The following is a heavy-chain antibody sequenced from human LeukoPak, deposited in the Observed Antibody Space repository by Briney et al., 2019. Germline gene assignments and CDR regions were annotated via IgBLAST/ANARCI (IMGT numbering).Heavy chain of an antibody. D-gene: IGHD6-6*01. CDR3: AAGGEGSLAARPEP. J-gene: IGHJ5*02. V-gene: IGHV1-69*05. Sequence: SVKVSCKASGGTFSSYAISWVRQAPGQGLEWMGRIIPIFGTANYAQKFQGRVTITTDESTSTAYMELSSLRSEDTAVYYCAAGGEGSLAARPEPWGQGTLVTVSS. CDR2: IIPIFGTA. CDR1: GGTFSSYA.